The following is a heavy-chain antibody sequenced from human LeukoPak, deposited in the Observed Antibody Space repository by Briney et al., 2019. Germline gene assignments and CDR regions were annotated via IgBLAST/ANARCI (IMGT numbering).Heavy chain of an antibody. D-gene: IGHD1-26*01. Sequence: GGSLRLSCVVSGFGFSDSYMTWIRQTPGKGLEWLAYISGSGSDMYYADSVKGRFTISRDNAKNSLYLQMNSLRAEDTAVYYCARDQKWELLDPYYFDYWGQGTLVTVSS. CDR3: ARDQKWELLDPYYFDY. CDR2: ISGSGSDM. CDR1: GFGFSDSY. V-gene: IGHV3-11*04. J-gene: IGHJ4*02.